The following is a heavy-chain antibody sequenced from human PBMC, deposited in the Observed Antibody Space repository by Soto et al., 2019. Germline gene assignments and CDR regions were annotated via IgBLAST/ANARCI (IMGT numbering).Heavy chain of an antibody. CDR2: IIPVFGTT. CDR3: GRYCSGGSCHTLDYYGMDV. Sequence: SVKVSCKASGGTFRNYGIGWVRQAPGQGLEWMGGIIPVFGTTNYAQKFQGRVTITADESTSTAYIEVSSLRSEDTAMFYCGRYCSGGSCHTLDYYGMDVWGQGTTVTISS. CDR1: GGTFRNYG. D-gene: IGHD2-15*01. V-gene: IGHV1-69*13. J-gene: IGHJ6*02.